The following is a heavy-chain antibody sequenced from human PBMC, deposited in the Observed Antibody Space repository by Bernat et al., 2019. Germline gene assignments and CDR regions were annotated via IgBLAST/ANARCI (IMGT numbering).Heavy chain of an antibody. Sequence: EVQLVESGGGLGQPGGSLRLSCAASGFTFSSYQMSWVRRSPGKGLEWVATVRQGGSETSDVDSVRGRFIISRDNARNSVYLQMNNLRVEDTAVYYCARDYPWDCSSTSCPGPLDYWGQGTLVTVTS. D-gene: IGHD2-2*01. CDR1: GFTFSSYQ. V-gene: IGHV3-7*03. CDR2: VRQGGSET. J-gene: IGHJ4*02. CDR3: ARDYPWDCSSTSCPGPLDY.